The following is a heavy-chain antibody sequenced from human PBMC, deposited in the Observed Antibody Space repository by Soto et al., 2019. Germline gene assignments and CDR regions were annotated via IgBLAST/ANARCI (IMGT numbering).Heavy chain of an antibody. CDR1: GGSISSSNW. D-gene: IGHD3-10*01. CDR3: AREVTMVRGVTIRGGMDV. J-gene: IGHJ6*02. CDR2: IYHSGST. V-gene: IGHV4-4*02. Sequence: SETLSLTCAVSGGSISSSNWCSWVRQPPGKGLEWIGEIYHSGSTNYNPSLKSRVTISVDKSKNQFSLKLSSVTAADTAVYYCAREVTMVRGVTIRGGMDVWGQGTTVTVSS.